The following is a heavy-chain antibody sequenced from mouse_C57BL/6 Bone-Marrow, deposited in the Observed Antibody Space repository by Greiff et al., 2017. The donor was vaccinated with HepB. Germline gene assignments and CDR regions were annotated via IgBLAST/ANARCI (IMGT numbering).Heavy chain of an antibody. J-gene: IGHJ4*01. CDR1: GFTFSDYG. CDR3: ARQTTVVATDYDAMDY. V-gene: IGHV5-17*01. Sequence: EVKVVESGGGLVKPGGSLKLSCAASGFTFSDYGMHWVRQAPEKGLEWVAYISSGSSTIYYADTVKGRFTISRDNAKNTLFLQMTSLRSEDTAMYYCARQTTVVATDYDAMDYWGQGTSGTVSS. D-gene: IGHD1-1*01. CDR2: ISSGSSTI.